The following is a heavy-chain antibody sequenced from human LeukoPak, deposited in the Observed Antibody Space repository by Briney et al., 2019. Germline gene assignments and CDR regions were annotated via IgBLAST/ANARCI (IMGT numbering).Heavy chain of an antibody. Sequence: PSETLSLTCAVYGGSFSGYYWSWIRQPPGKGLEWIGEINHSGSTNYNPSLKSRVTISVDTSKNQFSLKLSSVTAADTAVYYCARGRSMGGSGRPFAWGDWGQGTLVTVSS. J-gene: IGHJ4*02. CDR3: ARGRSMGGSGRPFAWGD. CDR1: GGSFSGYY. D-gene: IGHD3-10*01. V-gene: IGHV4-34*01. CDR2: INHSGST.